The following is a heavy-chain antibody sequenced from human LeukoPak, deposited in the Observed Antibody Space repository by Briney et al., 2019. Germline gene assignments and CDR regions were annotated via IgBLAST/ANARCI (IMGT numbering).Heavy chain of an antibody. CDR2: IRYDGSNK. D-gene: IGHD2-2*01. CDR1: GFTFSSYG. J-gene: IGHJ4*02. CDR3: AKVHVVVPAAYFDY. V-gene: IGHV3-30*02. Sequence: GGSLRLSCAASGFTFSSYGMHWVRQAPGKGLEWVAFIRYDGSNKYYADSVKGRFTISRDNSKNTLYLQMNSLRAEDTAVYYCAKVHVVVPAAYFDYWGQGTLVTVSS.